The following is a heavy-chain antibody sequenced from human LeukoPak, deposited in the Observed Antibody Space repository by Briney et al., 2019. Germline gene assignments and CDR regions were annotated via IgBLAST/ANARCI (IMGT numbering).Heavy chain of an antibody. V-gene: IGHV1-69*13. CDR3: AREPIGNIVVVVAANTGGFDP. CDR2: IIPIFGTA. CDR1: GGTFSSYA. J-gene: IGHJ5*02. D-gene: IGHD2-15*01. Sequence: SVKVSCKASGGTFSSYAISWVRQAPGQGLEWMGGIIPIFGTANYAQKFQGRVTITADESTSTAYMELSSLRSEDTAVYYCAREPIGNIVVVVAANTGGFDPWGQGTLVTVFS.